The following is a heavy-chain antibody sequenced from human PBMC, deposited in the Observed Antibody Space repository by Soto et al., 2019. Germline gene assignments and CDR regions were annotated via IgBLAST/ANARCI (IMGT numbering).Heavy chain of an antibody. Sequence: EVQLVESGGGLVKPGESLRLSCAASGFTFSNYFMNWVRQAPGKGLEWVSSISGSSKSIYYADSVKGRFTISRDNAKNSLYLQMNSLRADDTAVYYCARTGYCSGDSCHRWFDPWGQGTLVTVSS. CDR3: ARTGYCSGDSCHRWFDP. J-gene: IGHJ5*02. CDR1: GFTFSNYF. D-gene: IGHD2-15*01. CDR2: ISGSSKSI. V-gene: IGHV3-21*01.